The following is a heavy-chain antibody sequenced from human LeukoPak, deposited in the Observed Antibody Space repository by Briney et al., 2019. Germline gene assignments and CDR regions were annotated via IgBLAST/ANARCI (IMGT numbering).Heavy chain of an antibody. CDR1: GDSNSLQY. CDR2: ISYSGSA. Sequence: PSETLSLTCSVSGDSNSLQYWSWIRQPPGKGLEWIAYISYSGSANYSPSLKSRVTVSVDTSKNQFSLNLRSVTAADTAVYYCARAGPVPPSDDGPVADFWGQVILVTVSS. J-gene: IGHJ4*02. D-gene: IGHD4/OR15-4a*01. V-gene: IGHV4-59*11. CDR3: ARAGPVPPSDDGPVADF.